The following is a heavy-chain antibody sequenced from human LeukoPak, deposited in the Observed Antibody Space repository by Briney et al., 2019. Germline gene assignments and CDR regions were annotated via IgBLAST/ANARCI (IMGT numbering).Heavy chain of an antibody. V-gene: IGHV3-23*01. CDR3: AKDMRYCSSATCYGLDY. CDR1: GFTFSSYA. J-gene: IGHJ4*02. Sequence: GGSLRLSCAASGFTFSSYATSWVRQAPGKGLEWVSTVSGGSGTTYYADSVKGRFTISRDNSKNTLFLQMNSLRAEDTAIYYCAKDMRYCSSATCYGLDYWGQGTLVTVSS. D-gene: IGHD2-2*01. CDR2: VSGGSGTT.